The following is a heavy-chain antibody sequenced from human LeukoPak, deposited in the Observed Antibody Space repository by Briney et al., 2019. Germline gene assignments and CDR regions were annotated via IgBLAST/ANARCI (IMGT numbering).Heavy chain of an antibody. CDR3: ARDLAGFEEPRYYYYMDV. CDR1: GFTVNRNV. V-gene: IGHV3-66*01. Sequence: QPGGSLRLSCVPSGFTVNRNVMSWVRQAPGKGLEWVSLIYSDDRAFYADSVKGRFTISRNKSRNTLFLQMSSLKPEDTAIYYCARDLAGFEEPRYYYYMDVWGKGTTVTVSS. D-gene: IGHD3-9*01. J-gene: IGHJ6*03. CDR2: IYSDDRA.